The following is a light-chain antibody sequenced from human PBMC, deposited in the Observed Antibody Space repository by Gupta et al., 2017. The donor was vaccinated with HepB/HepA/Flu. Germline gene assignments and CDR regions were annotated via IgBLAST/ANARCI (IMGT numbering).Light chain of an antibody. CDR2: WAS. V-gene: IGKV4-1*01. Sequence: DILMTQSPDSLAVSLGERATINCKSRQSVLYSSNNKNYLAWYQQKPGQPPKLLIYWASTRESGVPGRFSGSGSGTDFTLTISSLQAEDVAVYYCQQYYSTPPITFGQGTRLEIK. J-gene: IGKJ5*01. CDR3: QQYYSTPPIT. CDR1: QSVLYSSNNKNY.